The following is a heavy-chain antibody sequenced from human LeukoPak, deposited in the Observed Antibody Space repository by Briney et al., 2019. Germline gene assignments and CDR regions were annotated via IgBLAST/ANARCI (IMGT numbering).Heavy chain of an antibody. CDR2: INRDGSER. Sequence: GGSLRLSCTASGFTFSSYWMSWVRQAPGKGLEWVANINRDGSERNYVDSVKGRFTISRDNAKDSLYLQMNSLRAEDTAVYYCARDGSYYYDSSGSALFDYWGQGTLVTVSS. CDR1: GFTFSSYW. V-gene: IGHV3-7*03. J-gene: IGHJ4*02. CDR3: ARDGSYYYDSSGSALFDY. D-gene: IGHD3-22*01.